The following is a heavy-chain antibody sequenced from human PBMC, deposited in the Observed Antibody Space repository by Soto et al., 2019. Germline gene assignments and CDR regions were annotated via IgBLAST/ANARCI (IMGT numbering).Heavy chain of an antibody. D-gene: IGHD2-21*02. CDR2: IYHSGST. CDR3: ARSYQEGLLPLDV. J-gene: IGHJ6*02. Sequence: QLQLQESGSGLVKPSQTLSLTCAVSGGSISSGGYSWSWIRQPPVKGLEWIGYIYHSGSTYYNPSLKSRVTVSVDRSKNQFSLKLSSVTSADTAVYYCARSYQEGLLPLDVWGQGTTVTVSS. CDR1: GGSISSGGYS. V-gene: IGHV4-30-2*01.